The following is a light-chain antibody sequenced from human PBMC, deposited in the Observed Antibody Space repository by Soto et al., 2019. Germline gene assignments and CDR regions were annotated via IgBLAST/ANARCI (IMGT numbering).Light chain of an antibody. J-gene: IGLJ2*01. Sequence: QPVLTQPPSASGTPGQRVTISCSGSSSNIGSNTVNWYQQLPGTAPKLLIYSNNQRPSGVPDRFSGSKSGTSASLAISGLQSDDEADYYCAAWDDSLNGPGVVFGGGTKLTVL. CDR3: AAWDDSLNGPGVV. CDR2: SNN. CDR1: SSNIGSNT. V-gene: IGLV1-44*01.